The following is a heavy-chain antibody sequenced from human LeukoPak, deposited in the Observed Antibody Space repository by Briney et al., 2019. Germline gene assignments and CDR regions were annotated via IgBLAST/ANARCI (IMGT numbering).Heavy chain of an antibody. CDR1: GFTFSDYS. J-gene: IGHJ4*02. CDR3: ARVRGSYSSDY. CDR2: ISNSGNNI. D-gene: IGHD1-26*01. Sequence: PGGSLRLSCAASGFTFSDYSMSWIRQAPGKGLEWVSYISNSGNNIYYADSVKGRFTISRDNAKNSLYLQLNSLRAEDTAVYYCARVRGSYSSDYWGEGTLVTVSS. V-gene: IGHV3-11*01.